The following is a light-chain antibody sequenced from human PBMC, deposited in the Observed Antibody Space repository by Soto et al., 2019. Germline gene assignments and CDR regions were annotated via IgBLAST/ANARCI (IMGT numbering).Light chain of an antibody. V-gene: IGLV1-40*01. CDR1: SSNIGAGYD. CDR3: LSYDSSLSV. CDR2: GNS. Sequence: QSVLTQPPSVSGAPGQRVTISCTGSSSNIGAGYDVHWYQLLPGTAPKLLIYGNSNRPSGVPDRFSGSKSGTSASLAITGLQAEDEADYFCLSYDSSLSVFGTGTKLIVL. J-gene: IGLJ1*01.